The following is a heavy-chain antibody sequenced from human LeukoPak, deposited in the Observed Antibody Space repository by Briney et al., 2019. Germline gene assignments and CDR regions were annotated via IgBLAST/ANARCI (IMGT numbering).Heavy chain of an antibody. CDR2: IIPIFGTA. D-gene: IGHD2-2*01. Sequence: SVKVSCKASGGTFSSYAIIWVRQAPGPGLEWMGGIIPIFGTANYAQKSQGRVTITTDESTSTAYMELSSLRSEDTAVYYCARDGDCNSTSCYARWFDPWGQGTLVTVSS. V-gene: IGHV1-69*05. CDR3: ARDGDCNSTSCYARWFDP. CDR1: GGTFSSYA. J-gene: IGHJ5*02.